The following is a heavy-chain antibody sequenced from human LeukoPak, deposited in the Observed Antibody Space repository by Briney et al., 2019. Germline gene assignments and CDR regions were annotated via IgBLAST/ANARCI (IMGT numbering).Heavy chain of an antibody. CDR3: ATQDTAPPY. D-gene: IGHD5-18*01. V-gene: IGHV3-21*01. CDR2: ISSSSYI. Sequence: GGSLRLSCAASGFTFSSYSMSWVRQAPGKGLEWVSSISSSSYINYADSVKGRFTISRDNAKNSLYLQMSSLRAEDTAGYYCATQDTAPPYWGQGTLVTVSS. CDR1: GFTFSSYS. J-gene: IGHJ4*02.